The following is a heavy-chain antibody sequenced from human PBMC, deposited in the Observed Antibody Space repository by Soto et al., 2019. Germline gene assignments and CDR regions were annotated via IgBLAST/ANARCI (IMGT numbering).Heavy chain of an antibody. D-gene: IGHD5-18*01. CDR3: ATDSYGYIYYYYYGMDV. Sequence: ASETLSLTCTVSGGSISSSSYYWGWIRQPPGKGLEWIGSIYYSGSTYYNPSLKSRVTISVDTSKNQFSLKLSSVTAADTAVYYCATDSYGYIYYYYYGMDVWGQGTTVTVSS. V-gene: IGHV4-39*01. CDR2: IYYSGST. J-gene: IGHJ6*02. CDR1: GGSISSSSYY.